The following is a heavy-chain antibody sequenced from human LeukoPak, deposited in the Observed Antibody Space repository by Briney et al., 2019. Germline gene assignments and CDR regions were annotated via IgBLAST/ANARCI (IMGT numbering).Heavy chain of an antibody. J-gene: IGHJ4*02. CDR1: GYTFTGYY. CDR2: INPNSGGT. V-gene: IGHV1-2*02. CDR3: ASPSEGDDFWSGFDY. Sequence: ASVKVSCKASGYTFTGYYMHWVRLAPGQGLEWMGWINPNSGGTNYAQKFQGRVTMTRDTSISTAYMELSRLRSDDTAVYYCASPSEGDDFWSGFDYWGQGTLVTVSS. D-gene: IGHD3-3*01.